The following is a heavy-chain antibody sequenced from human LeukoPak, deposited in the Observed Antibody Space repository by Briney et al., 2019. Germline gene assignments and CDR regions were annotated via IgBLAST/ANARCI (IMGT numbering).Heavy chain of an antibody. D-gene: IGHD3-22*01. CDR3: ARGTGHYYDSSGYRH. CDR1: GGSISSGGYY. V-gene: IGHV4-31*03. J-gene: IGHJ4*02. Sequence: SQTLSLTCTVSGGSISSGGYYWSWIRQHPGKGLEWIGYIYYSGSTYYNPSLKSRVTISVDTSKNQFSLKLSSVTAADTAVYYCARGTGHYYDSSGYRHRGQGTLVTVSS. CDR2: IYYSGST.